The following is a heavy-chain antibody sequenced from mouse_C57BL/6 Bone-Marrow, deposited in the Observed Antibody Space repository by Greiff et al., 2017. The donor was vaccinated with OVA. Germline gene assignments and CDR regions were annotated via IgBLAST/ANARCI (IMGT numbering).Heavy chain of an antibody. J-gene: IGHJ3*01. CDR2: ISSGGSYT. Sequence: EVQRVESGGDLVKPGGSLKLSCAASGFTFSSYGMSWVRQTPDKRLEWVATISSGGSYTYYPESVKGRFTSSRDNAKNTLYLQMSSLKSEDTAMYYCARHGDSNYGGFAYWGQGTLVTVSA. CDR1: GFTFSSYG. CDR3: ARHGDSNYGGFAY. V-gene: IGHV5-6*01. D-gene: IGHD2-5*01.